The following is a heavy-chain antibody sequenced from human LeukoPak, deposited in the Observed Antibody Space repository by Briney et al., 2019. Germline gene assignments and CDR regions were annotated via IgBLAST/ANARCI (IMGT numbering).Heavy chain of an antibody. CDR1: GGTFSSYA. CDR3: ATTRRGGYNPVIDY. Sequence: ASVKVSCKASGGTFSSYAISWVRQAPGQGLEWMGRIIPILGIANYAQKFQGRVTITADKSTSTAYMELSSLRSEDTAVYYCATTRRGGYNPVIDYWGQGTLVTVSS. CDR2: IIPILGIA. D-gene: IGHD5-24*01. V-gene: IGHV1-69*04. J-gene: IGHJ4*02.